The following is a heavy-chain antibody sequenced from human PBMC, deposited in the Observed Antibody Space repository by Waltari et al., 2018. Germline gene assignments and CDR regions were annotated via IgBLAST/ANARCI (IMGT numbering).Heavy chain of an antibody. D-gene: IGHD2-21*02. CDR3: ARKKLQPLLHFDY. J-gene: IGHJ4*02. Sequence: EVQLVESGGGLVKPGGSLRLSCAASGFPFRSHSMNWARQAPGKGLEWVSSISSSSSYIYYADSVKGRFTISRDNAKNSLYLQMNSLRAEDTAVYYCARKKLQPLLHFDYWGQGTLVTVSS. CDR2: ISSSSSYI. CDR1: GFPFRSHS. V-gene: IGHV3-21*01.